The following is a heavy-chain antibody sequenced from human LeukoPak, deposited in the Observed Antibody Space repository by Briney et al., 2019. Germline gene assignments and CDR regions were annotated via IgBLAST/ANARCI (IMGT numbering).Heavy chain of an antibody. CDR3: AKETIGIYAFDM. V-gene: IGHV3-9*03. D-gene: IGHD1-26*01. J-gene: IGHJ3*02. CDR2: ISWNSGSI. Sequence: WGLRLSCAASGFTFDDYAMHWVRQAPGKGLEWVSGISWNSGSIGYADSVKGRFTISRDNAKNSLYLQMNSLRAEDMALYYCAKETIGIYAFDMWGQGTMVTVSS. CDR1: GFTFDDYA.